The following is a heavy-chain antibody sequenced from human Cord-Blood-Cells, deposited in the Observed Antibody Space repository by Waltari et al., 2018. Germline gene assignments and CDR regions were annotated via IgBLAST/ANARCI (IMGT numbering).Heavy chain of an antibody. J-gene: IGHJ4*02. CDR3: ASRSGSYYNYYFDY. V-gene: IGHV3-53*01. Sequence: EVQLVESGGGLIQPGGSLRLSCAASGFTVSSNYMSWVRQAPGKGLGWVSVIYSGGSTYYADSVKGRFTISRDNSKNTLYLQMNSRRAEDTAVYYCASRSGSYYNYYFDYWGQGTLVTVSS. CDR2: IYSGGST. D-gene: IGHD1-26*01. CDR1: GFTVSSNY.